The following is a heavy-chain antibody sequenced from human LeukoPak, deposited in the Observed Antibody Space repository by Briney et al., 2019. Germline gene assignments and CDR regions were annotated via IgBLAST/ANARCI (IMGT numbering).Heavy chain of an antibody. Sequence: PGRSLRLSCTTSGFTFGDHGLSWFRQGPGKGLEWVGFIRSKTYGGGIEYAASVKGGLTISRDDSKSIAYLQMNSLKTEDTAVYYCARAPYYDFILDYWGQGTLVTVSS. D-gene: IGHD3-3*01. J-gene: IGHJ4*02. V-gene: IGHV3-49*03. CDR1: GFTFGDHG. CDR3: ARAPYYDFILDY. CDR2: IRSKTYGGGI.